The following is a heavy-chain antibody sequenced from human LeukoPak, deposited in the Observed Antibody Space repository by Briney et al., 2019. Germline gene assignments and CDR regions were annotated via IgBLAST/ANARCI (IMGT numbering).Heavy chain of an antibody. V-gene: IGHV4-39*01. J-gene: IGHJ5*02. CDR3: ARSHTGGYFDWLLSGFDP. CDR1: GGSISSTSFY. CDR2: IYYSGTT. Sequence: SETLSLTCSVSGGSISSTSFYWGWIRRPPGKGLEWIACIYYSGTTHYHPSLKSRVTMSVDTYKNQFSLKLSAVTAADTAVYYCARSHTGGYFDWLLSGFDPWGQGTLVTVSS. D-gene: IGHD3-9*01.